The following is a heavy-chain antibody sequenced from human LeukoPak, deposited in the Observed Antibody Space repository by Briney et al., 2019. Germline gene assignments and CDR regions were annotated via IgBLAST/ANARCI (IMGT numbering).Heavy chain of an antibody. CDR1: GGTFSSYA. V-gene: IGHV1-69*01. D-gene: IGHD6-19*01. J-gene: IGHJ4*02. CDR2: IIPIFGTA. Sequence: ASVKVSCKASGGTFSSYAISWVRQAPGKGLEWMGGIIPIFGTANYAQKFQGRVTITADESTSTAYMELSSLGSEDTAVYYCARKSVAGPFDYWGQGTLVTVSS. CDR3: ARKSVAGPFDY.